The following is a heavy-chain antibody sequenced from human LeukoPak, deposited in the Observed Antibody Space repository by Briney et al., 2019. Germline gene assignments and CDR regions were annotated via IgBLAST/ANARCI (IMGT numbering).Heavy chain of an antibody. Sequence: SETLSLTCAVYGGSFSGYYWSWIRQPPGKGLEWIGEINHSGSTNYNPSLKSRVTISVDTSKNQFSLKLSSVTAADTAVYYCARDNRYCSSTSCYRGYYYDMDVWGQGTTVTVSS. CDR1: GGSFSGYY. J-gene: IGHJ6*02. CDR3: ARDNRYCSSTSCYRGYYYDMDV. CDR2: INHSGST. D-gene: IGHD2-2*02. V-gene: IGHV4-34*01.